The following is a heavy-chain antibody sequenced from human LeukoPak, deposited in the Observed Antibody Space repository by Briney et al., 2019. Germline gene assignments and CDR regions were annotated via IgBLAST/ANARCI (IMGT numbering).Heavy chain of an antibody. Sequence: PGGSLRLSCAASGFTFDDYAMHWVRQAPGKGLEWVSGIGWNSGSIGYADSVKGRFTISRDNAKNSLYLQMNSLRAEDTALYYCAIQGTGYSSGWYQRGEDYWGQGTLVTVSS. CDR1: GFTFDDYA. D-gene: IGHD6-19*01. V-gene: IGHV3-9*01. CDR3: AIQGTGYSSGWYQRGEDY. J-gene: IGHJ4*02. CDR2: IGWNSGSI.